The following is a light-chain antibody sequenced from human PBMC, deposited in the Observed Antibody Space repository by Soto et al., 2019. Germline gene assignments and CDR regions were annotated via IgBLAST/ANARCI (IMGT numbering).Light chain of an antibody. CDR1: SSDVGYYNH. J-gene: IGLJ1*01. V-gene: IGLV2-14*03. CDR2: DVT. CDR3: CSDTTSSTYV. Sequence: QSALTQPASVSGSPGQSITISCTGTSSDVGYYNHVSWYQQHPGKAPKLIIYDVTNRPSGVSNRFSGSKSGNTASLTISGLQAEDEADYYCCSDTTSSTYVFATGTKVTVL.